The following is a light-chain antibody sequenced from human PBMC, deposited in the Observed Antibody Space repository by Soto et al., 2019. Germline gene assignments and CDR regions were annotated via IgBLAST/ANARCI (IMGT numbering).Light chain of an antibody. CDR2: DNN. Sequence: QSVLTQPPSVSAAPGQKVSISCSGSSSNIGSNYVSWYQQLPGTAPKLLIYDNNRRPSGIPDRFYGSKSGTSATLGITGLQTGDEADYYCGTWDSRLSAVVFGGGTKLTVL. CDR3: GTWDSRLSAVV. V-gene: IGLV1-51*01. J-gene: IGLJ2*01. CDR1: SSNIGSNY.